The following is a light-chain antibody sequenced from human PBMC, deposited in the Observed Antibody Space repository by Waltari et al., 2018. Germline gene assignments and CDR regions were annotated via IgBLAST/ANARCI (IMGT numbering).Light chain of an antibody. J-gene: IGLJ2*01. CDR2: RNN. Sequence: QAGLTQPPAVSKGLRQTATLPCTGNSNNVGNQGAAWLQQHQGHPPKLLSYRNNNRPSGISERFSASRSGNTASLTITGLQPEDEADYYCSAWDSNLSAWVFGGGTRLTVL. CDR3: SAWDSNLSAWV. V-gene: IGLV10-54*04. CDR1: SNNVGNQG.